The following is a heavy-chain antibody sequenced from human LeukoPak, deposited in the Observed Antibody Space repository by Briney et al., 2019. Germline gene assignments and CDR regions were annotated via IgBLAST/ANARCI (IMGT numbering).Heavy chain of an antibody. CDR3: ASLVGATGGFDY. CDR2: IYSGGST. Sequence: GSLRLSFAGSGFTVRSNYMSWVRQASGEGLGWVSVIYSGGSTYYADSAKGRFTISRHNSKNTLYLQMNSLRAEDTAVYYCASLVGATGGFDYWGQGTLVTVSS. J-gene: IGHJ4*02. V-gene: IGHV3-53*04. D-gene: IGHD1-26*01. CDR1: GFTVRSNY.